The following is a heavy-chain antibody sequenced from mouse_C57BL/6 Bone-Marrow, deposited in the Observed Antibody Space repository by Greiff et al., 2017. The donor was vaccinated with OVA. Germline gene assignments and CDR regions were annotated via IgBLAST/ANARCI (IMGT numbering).Heavy chain of an antibody. J-gene: IGHJ1*03. Sequence: VQLQQSGPGLVKPSQTVFLTCTVTGISITTGNYRWSWIRQFPGNKLEWIGYIYYSGTITYNPSLTSRTTITRDTPKNQFFLEMNSLTAEDTATYYCAREVSYGSSYWWYFDVWGTGTTVTVSS. CDR2: IYYSGTI. V-gene: IGHV3-5*01. D-gene: IGHD1-1*01. CDR1: GISITTGNYR. CDR3: AREVSYGSSYWWYFDV.